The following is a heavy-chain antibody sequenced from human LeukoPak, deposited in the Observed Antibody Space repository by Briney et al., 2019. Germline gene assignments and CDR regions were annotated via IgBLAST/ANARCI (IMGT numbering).Heavy chain of an antibody. CDR2: ISSSSSYI. D-gene: IGHD2/OR15-2a*01. V-gene: IGHV3-21*01. Sequence: KAGGSLRLSCAASGFTFGSYSMNWVRQAPGKGLEWVSSISSSSSYIYYADSVKGRFTISRDNAKNSLYLQMNSLRAEDTAVYYCARDLYFGDDYWGQGTLVTVSS. J-gene: IGHJ4*02. CDR1: GFTFGSYS. CDR3: ARDLYFGDDY.